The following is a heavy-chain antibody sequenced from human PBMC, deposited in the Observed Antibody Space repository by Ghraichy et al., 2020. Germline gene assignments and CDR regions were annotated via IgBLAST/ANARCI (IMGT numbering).Heavy chain of an antibody. CDR3: ARLPSDEWELMDY. V-gene: IGHV3-7*03. D-gene: IGHD1-26*01. Sequence: GGSLRLSCAASGFTFSSYWMSWVRQAPGKGLEWVANIKQDGSEKYYVDSVKGRFTISRDNAKNSLYLQMNSLRAEDTAVYYCARLPSDEWELMDYWGQGTLVTVSS. CDR2: IKQDGSEK. CDR1: GFTFSSYW. J-gene: IGHJ4*02.